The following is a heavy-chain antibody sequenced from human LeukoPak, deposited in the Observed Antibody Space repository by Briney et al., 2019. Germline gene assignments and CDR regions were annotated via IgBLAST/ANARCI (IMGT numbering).Heavy chain of an antibody. CDR2: IGAAGDT. J-gene: IGHJ2*01. V-gene: IGHV3-13*01. CDR3: ARGISGGLDI. Sequence: GGSLRLSCAASGFSSSSYDMHWVRQITGKGLQWVSSIGAAGDTYYSGSVKGRFTISRENAKNSLYLQMNILRVGDTAVYYCARGISGGLDIWGRGTLVTVSS. CDR1: GFSSSSYD. D-gene: IGHD6-25*01.